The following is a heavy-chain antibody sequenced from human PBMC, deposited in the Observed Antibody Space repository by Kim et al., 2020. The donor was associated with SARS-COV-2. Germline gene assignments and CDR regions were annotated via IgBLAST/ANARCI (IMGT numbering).Heavy chain of an antibody. J-gene: IGHJ4*02. CDR1: GGTFSTYA. CDR2: IIPMYGTA. D-gene: IGHD1-1*01. CDR3: ARDVLEYTIASLLGY. V-gene: IGHV1-69*13. Sequence: SVKVSCKVSGGTFSTYAINWVRQTPGQGFEWMGGIIPMYGTAHYANIQGGVTITADESTNTAYMELSSLRSEDTAMDYCARDVLEYTIASLLGYLGQGT.